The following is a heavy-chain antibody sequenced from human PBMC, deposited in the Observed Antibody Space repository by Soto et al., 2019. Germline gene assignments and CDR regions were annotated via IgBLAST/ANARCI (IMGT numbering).Heavy chain of an antibody. J-gene: IGHJ4*02. CDR1: GGTFSSYT. V-gene: IGHV1-69*04. CDR3: ARDPMVRGVQN. D-gene: IGHD3-10*01. Sequence: SVKVSCKASGGTFSSYTISWVRQAPGQGLEWMGRIIPILGIANYAQKFQGRVTITADKSTSTAYMELSSLRSEDTAVYYCARDPMVRGVQNWGQGTLVTVSS. CDR2: IIPILGIA.